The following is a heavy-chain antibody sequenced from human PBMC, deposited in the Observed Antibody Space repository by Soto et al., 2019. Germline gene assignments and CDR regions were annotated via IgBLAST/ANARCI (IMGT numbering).Heavy chain of an antibody. Sequence: EVQMLQSWGGLVQPGGSLGLSCVASGFAFGDYTMNWVRQAPGKGLEWVSRITKSGDYTYYADSVKGRFAISRDNSKNTLSLQMNSLRVEDTAVYFCAAGHGANWGQGTLVTVSS. V-gene: IGHV3-23*01. CDR2: ITKSGDYT. D-gene: IGHD3-10*01. J-gene: IGHJ4*02. CDR3: AAGHGAN. CDR1: GFAFGDYT.